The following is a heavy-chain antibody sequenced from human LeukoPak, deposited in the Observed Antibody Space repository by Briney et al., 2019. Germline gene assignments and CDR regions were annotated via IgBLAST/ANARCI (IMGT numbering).Heavy chain of an antibody. CDR2: ISGSGGST. CDR3: AKALSWGWLACYGGDCYS. D-gene: IGHD2-21*01. CDR1: GFTFSSYA. J-gene: IGHJ4*02. V-gene: IGHV3-23*01. Sequence: GGPLRLSCAASGFTFSSYAMSWVRQAPGKGLEWVSAISGSGGSTYYADSVKGRPTISRDNSKNTLSLQVNSRRAEDTAVYYCAKALSWGWLACYGGDCYSWGEGNLVTVSS.